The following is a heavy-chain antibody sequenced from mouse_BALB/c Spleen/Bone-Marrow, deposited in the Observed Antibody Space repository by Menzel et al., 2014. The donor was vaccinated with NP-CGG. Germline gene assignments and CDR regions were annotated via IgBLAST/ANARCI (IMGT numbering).Heavy chain of an antibody. CDR1: GYPFSSYW. CDR2: IYPGDGET. Sequence: VQLVEPGAELVRPGSSVKISCKASGYPFSSYWMSWVKQRPGQGLEWIGQIYPGDGETNYNGKFKGNATLTADKSSSTAYMQLISLTSEGSAVYFCARKYGDYWGQGTTLTVSS. CDR3: ARKYGDY. D-gene: IGHD2-10*02. J-gene: IGHJ2*01. V-gene: IGHV1-80*01.